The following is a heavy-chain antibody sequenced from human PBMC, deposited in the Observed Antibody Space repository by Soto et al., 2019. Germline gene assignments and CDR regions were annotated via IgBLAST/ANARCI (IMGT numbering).Heavy chain of an antibody. CDR2: IIPIFGTA. Sequence: VASVKVSCKASGGTFSSYAISWVRQAPGQGLEWMGGIIPIFGTANYAQKFQGRVTITADESTSTAYKELSSLRSEDTAVYYCARESRYCSGGSCYFLPGIDYWGQGTLVTVSS. D-gene: IGHD2-15*01. V-gene: IGHV1-69*13. CDR1: GGTFSSYA. CDR3: ARESRYCSGGSCYFLPGIDY. J-gene: IGHJ4*02.